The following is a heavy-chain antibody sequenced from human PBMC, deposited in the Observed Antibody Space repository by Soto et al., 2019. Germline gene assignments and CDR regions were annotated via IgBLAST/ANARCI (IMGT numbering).Heavy chain of an antibody. V-gene: IGHV1-3*04. CDR3: ERGNFWCFDY. D-gene: IGHD2-8*01. Sequence: QVHLVQSGAEVRKPGASVKVSCKASGYTFTNYAIHWVRQAPGQRLEWMGWLNTDNGDTKYSQNFQGRVTFTRDTSATTGDMDLSSLTSEDTAMYYCERGNFWCFDYWGQGTLVTVSS. CDR2: LNTDNGDT. J-gene: IGHJ4*02. CDR1: GYTFTNYA.